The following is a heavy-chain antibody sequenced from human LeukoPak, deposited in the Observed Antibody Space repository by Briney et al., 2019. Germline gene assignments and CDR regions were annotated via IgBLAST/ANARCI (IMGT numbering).Heavy chain of an antibody. CDR1: GGSISSYY. V-gene: IGHV4-59*08. J-gene: IGHJ5*02. CDR3: ARALFRNSGWYGGSAWFDP. CDR2: IYYSGST. Sequence: SETLSLTCTVSGGSISSYYWSWIRQPPGKGLEWIGYIYYSGSTNYNPSLKSRVTISVDTSKNQFSLKLSSVTAADTAVYYCARALFRNSGWYGGSAWFDPWGQGTLVTVSS. D-gene: IGHD6-19*01.